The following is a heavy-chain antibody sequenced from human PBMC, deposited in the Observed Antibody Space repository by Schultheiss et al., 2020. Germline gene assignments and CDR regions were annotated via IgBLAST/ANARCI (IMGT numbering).Heavy chain of an antibody. CDR2: IYHSGST. D-gene: IGHD5-18*01. CDR1: GGSISSGGYS. CDR3: AKDLHEGYSYGSCDY. J-gene: IGHJ4*02. Sequence: SETLSLTCAVSGGSISSGGYSWSWIRQPPGKGLEWIGYIYHSGSTYYNPSLKSRVTISVDRSKNQFSLKLSSVTAADTAVYYCAKDLHEGYSYGSCDYWGQGSLVTVSS. V-gene: IGHV4-30-2*01.